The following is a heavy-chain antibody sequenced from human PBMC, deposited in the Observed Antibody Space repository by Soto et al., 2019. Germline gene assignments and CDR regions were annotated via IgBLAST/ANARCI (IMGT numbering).Heavy chain of an antibody. V-gene: IGHV1-69*08. CDR1: GGTFSSYT. Sequence: QVQLVQSGAEVKKPVSSVKVSCKASGGTFSSYTISWVRQSPGQGLEWMGRIIHILGIANYAQKLQVRVTITADKYTRKAYMELSSLRSEDTAVYYCAREIVVVVADLYYFDYWGKGTMVTVSS. CDR2: IIHILGIA. J-gene: IGHJ4*02. D-gene: IGHD2-15*01. CDR3: AREIVVVVADLYYFDY.